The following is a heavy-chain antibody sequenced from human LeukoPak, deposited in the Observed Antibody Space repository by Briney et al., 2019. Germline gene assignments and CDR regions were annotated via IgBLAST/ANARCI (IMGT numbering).Heavy chain of an antibody. CDR1: GGSISSGDYY. Sequence: SXXLSLTCTVSGGSISSGDYYWSWIRQPPGKGLEWIGYIYYSGSTYYNPSLKSRVTISVDTSKNQFSLKLSSVTAADTAVYYCARGGNRYGGNSFDYWGQGTLVTVSS. D-gene: IGHD4-23*01. CDR3: ARGGNRYGGNSFDY. CDR2: IYYSGST. J-gene: IGHJ4*02. V-gene: IGHV4-30-4*08.